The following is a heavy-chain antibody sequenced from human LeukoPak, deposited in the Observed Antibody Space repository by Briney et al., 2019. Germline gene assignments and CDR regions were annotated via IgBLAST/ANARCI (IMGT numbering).Heavy chain of an antibody. J-gene: IGHJ3*02. CDR1: GGSIGTYY. D-gene: IGHD5-12*01. CDR3: ARCGRGEVGWLRSGYAFDI. Sequence: SETLSLTCTVSGGSIGTYYWSWIRQPAGKAPEWIGRIYTSGTTNYNPSLKNRVTMSVDTSKNHFSLTLTSVTAADTAVYYCARCGRGEVGWLRSGYAFDIWGRGTMVTVSS. CDR2: IYTSGTT. V-gene: IGHV4-4*07.